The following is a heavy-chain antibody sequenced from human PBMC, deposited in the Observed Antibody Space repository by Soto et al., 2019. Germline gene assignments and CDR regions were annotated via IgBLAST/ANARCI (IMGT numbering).Heavy chain of an antibody. CDR3: AKGNQYSSSLGYKYYYYMDV. CDR2: ISGSGDST. V-gene: IGHV3-23*01. Sequence: TGGSLRLSCAASGFTFSSYWMIWVRQAPGKGLEWVSAISGSGDSTYYADSVKGRFTISRDNAKNTLSLQMNSLRGEDTAAYYCAKGNQYSSSLGYKYYYYMDVWGKGTTVTVSS. CDR1: GFTFSSYW. D-gene: IGHD6-6*01. J-gene: IGHJ6*03.